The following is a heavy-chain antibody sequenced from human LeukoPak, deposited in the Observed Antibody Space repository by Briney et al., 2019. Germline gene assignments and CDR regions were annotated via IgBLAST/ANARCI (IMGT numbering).Heavy chain of an antibody. D-gene: IGHD3-16*01. V-gene: IGHV1-18*04. Sequence: GASVKVSCKASGYTFTGYYMHWVRQAPGQGLEWMGWISAYNGNTNYAQKLQGRVTMTTDTSTSTAYMELRSLRSDDTAVYYCARRRGETGPWGNYYYYMDVWGKGTTVTVSS. J-gene: IGHJ6*03. CDR2: ISAYNGNT. CDR3: ARRRGETGPWGNYYYYMDV. CDR1: GYTFTGYY.